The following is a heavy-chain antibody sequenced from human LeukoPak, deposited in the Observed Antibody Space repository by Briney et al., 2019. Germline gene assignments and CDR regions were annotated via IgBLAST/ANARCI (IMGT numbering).Heavy chain of an antibody. Sequence: GGSLRLSCAASALTFSKYAMNWVRQAPGKGLEWVSVISRSDSGSNIYYADSVKGRFTISRDNSKNTLYLQMNSLRAEDTAVYYCAPATIAAATGHHFYYGVGVWGQGTTVTVSS. CDR2: ISRSDSGSNI. CDR1: ALTFSKYA. D-gene: IGHD6-25*01. V-gene: IGHV3-23*01. CDR3: APATIAAATGHHFYYGVGV. J-gene: IGHJ6*02.